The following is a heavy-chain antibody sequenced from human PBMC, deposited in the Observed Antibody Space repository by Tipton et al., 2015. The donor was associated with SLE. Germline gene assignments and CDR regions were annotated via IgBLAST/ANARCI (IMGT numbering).Heavy chain of an antibody. D-gene: IGHD4-11*01. CDR3: AREDHSTYIY. J-gene: IGHJ4*02. CDR2: IRFDGNIK. V-gene: IGHV3-30*02. Sequence: SLRLSCAASGFTFSTYGMHWVRQAPGKGLEWVSFIRFDGNIKQYADSVKGRFTISRDNAKNSLFLQMNSLRAEDTAVYFCAREDHSTYIYWGLGTLATVSS. CDR1: GFTFSTYG.